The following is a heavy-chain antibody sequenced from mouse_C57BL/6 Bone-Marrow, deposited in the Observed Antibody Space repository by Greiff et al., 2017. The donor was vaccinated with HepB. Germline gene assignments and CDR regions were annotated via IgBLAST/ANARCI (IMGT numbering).Heavy chain of an antibody. V-gene: IGHV1-15*01. J-gene: IGHJ1*03. D-gene: IGHD2-3*01. CDR1: GYTFTDYE. CDR2: IDPETGGT. CDR3: TESYDGYPHWYFDV. Sequence: VQVVESGAELVRPGASVTLSCKASGYTFTDYEMHWVKQTPVHGLEWIGAIDPETGGTAYNQKFKGKAILTADKSSSTAYMELRSLTSEDSAVYYCTESYDGYPHWYFDVWGTGTTVTVSS.